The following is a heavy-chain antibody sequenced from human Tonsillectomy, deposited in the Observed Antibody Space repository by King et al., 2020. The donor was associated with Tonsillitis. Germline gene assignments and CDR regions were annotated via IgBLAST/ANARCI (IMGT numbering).Heavy chain of an antibody. J-gene: IGHJ6*02. V-gene: IGHV3-48*01. D-gene: IGHD2-2*01. Sequence: VQLVESGGGLVQPGGSLRLSFAAPGFTFSSFSINWVPQAPGRGQGWVSFIIIIGITIYYPDSVRGRFTISRDNAQNSLYLQMNNLRVEDTAVYYCARDIVVVPAAPRTKYYYYGMDVWGQGTTVTVSS. CDR3: ARDIVVVPAAPRTKYYYYGMDV. CDR2: IIIIGITI. CDR1: GFTFSSFS.